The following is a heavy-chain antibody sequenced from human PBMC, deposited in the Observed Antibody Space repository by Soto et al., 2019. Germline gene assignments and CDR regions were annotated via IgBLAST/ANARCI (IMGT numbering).Heavy chain of an antibody. Sequence: EVQLVESGGGLIQPGGSLRLSCAASGFTVSSNYMSWVRQAPGKGLEWVSVIYSGGSTYYADSVNGRFTISRDNSKNTLYLQMNSLRAEDTAVYYCARDLVTTNYYYGMDVWGQGTTVTVSS. CDR3: ARDLVTTNYYYGMDV. CDR1: GFTVSSNY. J-gene: IGHJ6*02. V-gene: IGHV3-53*01. CDR2: IYSGGST. D-gene: IGHD3-16*02.